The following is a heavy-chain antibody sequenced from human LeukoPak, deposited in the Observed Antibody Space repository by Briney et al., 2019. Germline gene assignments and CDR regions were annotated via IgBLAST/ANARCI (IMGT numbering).Heavy chain of an antibody. CDR3: TTPARAQKSFDY. Sequence: GGSLRLSCAASGFTFRNAWMSWVRQAPGKGLEWVVRIKSKTEGGTTDYAAPVKARFTITREDTKNTLYLQMKRLKTEDTAVYYRTTPARAQKSFDYCGQGTLVTVSS. CDR1: GFTFRNAW. CDR2: IKSKTEGGTT. J-gene: IGHJ4*02. V-gene: IGHV3-15*01.